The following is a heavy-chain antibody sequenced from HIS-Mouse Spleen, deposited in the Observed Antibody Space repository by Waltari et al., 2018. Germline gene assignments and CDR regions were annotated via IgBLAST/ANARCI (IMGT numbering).Heavy chain of an antibody. V-gene: IGHV6-1*01. CDR2: TEYSAKLYN. CDR3: ARGDWGWVGYFDY. CDR1: GDSVSSNSAA. Sequence: QVQLQQSGPGLVKPSQTLSLTCAISGDSVSSNSAAWNWIRQSPSRGLECLERTEYSAKLYNDYAVSVKSRITINPDTSKNQFSLQLNSVTPEDTAVYYCARGDWGWVGYFDYWGQGTLVTVSS. D-gene: IGHD7-27*01. J-gene: IGHJ4*02.